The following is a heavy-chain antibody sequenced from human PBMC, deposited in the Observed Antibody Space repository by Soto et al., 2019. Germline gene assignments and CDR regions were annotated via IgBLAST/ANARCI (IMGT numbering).Heavy chain of an antibody. Sequence: QVQLVESGGGVVQPGRSLRLSCAASGFTFSSYAMHWVRQAPGKGLEWVAVISYDGSNKYYADSVKGRFTISRDNSKNTLYLQMNGLTAEYTAGYYCASGDTAMAVPNFYWGQGTLVTVSS. D-gene: IGHD5-18*01. CDR1: GFTFSSYA. CDR2: ISYDGSNK. J-gene: IGHJ4*02. CDR3: ASGDTAMAVPNFY. V-gene: IGHV3-30-3*01.